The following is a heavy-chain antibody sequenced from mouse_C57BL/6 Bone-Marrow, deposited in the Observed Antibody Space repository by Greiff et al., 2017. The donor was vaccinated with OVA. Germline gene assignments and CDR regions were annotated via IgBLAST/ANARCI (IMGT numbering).Heavy chain of an antibody. CDR2: ISDGGSHS. D-gene: IGHD1-1*01. Sequence: EVKLVESGGGLVKPGGSLKLSCAASGFTFSSYAMSWVRQTPEKRLEWVATISDGGSHSFYPDNVKGRFTISRDNAKNNLYLQMSHLKSEDTAMYYCARKVITTVVDWYFDVWGTGTTVTVSS. CDR3: ARKVITTVVDWYFDV. J-gene: IGHJ1*03. V-gene: IGHV5-4*03. CDR1: GFTFSSYA.